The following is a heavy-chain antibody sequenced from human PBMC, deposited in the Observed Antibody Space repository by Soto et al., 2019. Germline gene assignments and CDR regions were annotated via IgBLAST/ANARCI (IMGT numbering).Heavy chain of an antibody. V-gene: IGHV1-18*01. Sequence: QVQLVQSGTEVKKPGASVKVSCKASGYTFTNFGISWVRQAPGQGLEWMGWISAYNGNTNYAQKFQGRVTMTTDTSTSTASLELRSLRSDDTAVYYCAGGGTPIDYWGQGTLVTVSS. CDR2: ISAYNGNT. J-gene: IGHJ4*02. CDR3: AGGGTPIDY. D-gene: IGHD3-16*01. CDR1: GYTFTNFG.